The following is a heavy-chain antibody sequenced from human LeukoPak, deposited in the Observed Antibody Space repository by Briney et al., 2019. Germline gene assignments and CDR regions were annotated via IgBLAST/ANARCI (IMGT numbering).Heavy chain of an antibody. CDR3: ARYSSGDY. CDR2: INPSDGRT. Sequence: GASVKVSCKASGYTFTAYYMHWVRQAPGQVRQARGQGLEWMGIINPSDGRTTYAQKFQGRVTMTRDTPTSTLYMELSSLRSEDTAVYYCARYSSGDYWGQGTLVTVSS. J-gene: IGHJ4*02. D-gene: IGHD6-19*01. V-gene: IGHV1-46*01. CDR1: GYTFTAYY.